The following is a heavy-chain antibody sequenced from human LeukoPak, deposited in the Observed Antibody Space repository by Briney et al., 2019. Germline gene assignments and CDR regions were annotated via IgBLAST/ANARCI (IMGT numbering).Heavy chain of an antibody. CDR3: ARGYSGYDCIFDY. V-gene: IGHV4-59*01. J-gene: IGHJ4*02. CDR1: GDSISRYY. Sequence: KPSETLSLTCTVSGDSISRYYWSWIRQPPGKGLEWMGYVYYTGSTNYSPSLKSRVNISVDTYKNQFSLNLSSVTAADTAVYYCARGYSGYDCIFDYWRQGTLVTVS. D-gene: IGHD5-12*01. CDR2: VYYTGST.